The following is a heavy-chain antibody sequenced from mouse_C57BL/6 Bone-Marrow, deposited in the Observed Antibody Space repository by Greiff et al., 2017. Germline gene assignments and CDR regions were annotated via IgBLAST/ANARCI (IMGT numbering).Heavy chain of an antibody. D-gene: IGHD1-1*01. CDR3: SIVSCGSIWCFDV. CDR2: INYDGSST. V-gene: IGHV5-16*01. Sequence: EVKLEESEGGLVQPGSSVKLSCTASGFTFSDYYMDWVRPGPEKGLEWVANINYDGSSTYYLDYLKSRFIISRENAKNILYLQMSSLKSEDTATSYCSIVSCGSIWCFDVWGTGTTVTVSS. J-gene: IGHJ1*03. CDR1: GFTFSDYY.